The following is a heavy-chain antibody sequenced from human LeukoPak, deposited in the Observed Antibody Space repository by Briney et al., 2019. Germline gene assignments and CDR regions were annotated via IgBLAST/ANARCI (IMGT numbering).Heavy chain of an antibody. D-gene: IGHD2-21*02. CDR2: FDPEDGET. J-gene: IGHJ4*02. Sequence: ASVKVSCKVSGYTLTKLSMHWVRQALGKGLEWVGGFDPEDGETVYSQKFQGRVTMTRDTSTSTVYMELSSLRSEDTAVYYCARDHYHKIHSVMVTAPDYWGQGTLVIVSS. CDR1: GYTLTKLS. V-gene: IGHV1-24*01. CDR3: ARDHYHKIHSVMVTAPDY.